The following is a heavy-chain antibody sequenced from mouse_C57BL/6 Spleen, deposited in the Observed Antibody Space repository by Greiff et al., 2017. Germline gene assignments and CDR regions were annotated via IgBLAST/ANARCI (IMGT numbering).Heavy chain of an antibody. CDR1: GYTFTSYW. CDR3: ARGTGTSDY. CDR2: IDPSDSYT. V-gene: IGHV1-69*01. D-gene: IGHD4-1*01. J-gene: IGHJ2*01. Sequence: VQLQQPGAELVMPGASVKLSCKASGYTFTSYWMHWVKQRPGQGLEWIGEIDPSDSYTNYNQKFKGKSTLTVDKSSSTAYMQLSRLTSEDSAVYYCARGTGTSDYWGQGTTLTVSS.